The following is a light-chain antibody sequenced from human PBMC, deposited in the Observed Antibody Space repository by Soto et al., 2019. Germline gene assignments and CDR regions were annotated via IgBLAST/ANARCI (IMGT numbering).Light chain of an antibody. CDR2: AAS. V-gene: IGKV1-39*01. CDR1: QTISTY. CDR3: QQSHGIPYT. Sequence: DIQMTQSPSSLSASVGDRVTITCRASQTISTYLNWYQQEPGKAPKLLIYAASSLQSGVPSRFSESGSGTDFTLPISSLQPEDFAAYYCQQSHGIPYTFGQGTKLEIK. J-gene: IGKJ2*01.